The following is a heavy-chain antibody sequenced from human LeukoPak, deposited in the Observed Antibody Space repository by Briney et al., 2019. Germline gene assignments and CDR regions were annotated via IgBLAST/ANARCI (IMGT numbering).Heavy chain of an antibody. CDR2: ISWNSGSI. J-gene: IGHJ4*02. CDR1: GFTFDDYA. V-gene: IGHV3-9*01. Sequence: GRSLRLSCAASGFTFDDYAMHWVRQAPGKGLEWVSGISWNSGSIGYADSVKGRFTISRDNAKNSLYLQMNSLRAEDTAVYYCARSPDYWGQGTLVTVSS. CDR3: ARSPDY.